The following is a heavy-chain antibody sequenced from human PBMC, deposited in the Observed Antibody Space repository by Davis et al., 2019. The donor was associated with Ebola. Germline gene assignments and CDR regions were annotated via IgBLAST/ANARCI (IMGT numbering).Heavy chain of an antibody. CDR3: ARSGSSGRGGALGY. CDR1: GFTFDDYG. Sequence: PGGSLRLSCAASGFTFDDYGMSWVRQAPGQGLEWVSYISSSGSTIYYADSVKGRFTISRDNAKNSLYLQSNSLRAEDTAVYYCARSGSSGRGGALGYWGQGTLVTVSS. V-gene: IGHV3-11*04. CDR2: ISSSGSTI. J-gene: IGHJ4*02. D-gene: IGHD6-19*01.